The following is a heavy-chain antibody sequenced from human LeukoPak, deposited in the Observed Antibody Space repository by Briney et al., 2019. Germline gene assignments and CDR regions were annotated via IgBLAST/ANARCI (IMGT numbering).Heavy chain of an antibody. CDR2: IKQDGSEK. Sequence: PSETLSLTCTVSGGSISSYYWSWIRQPPGKGLEWVANIKQDGSEKYYVDSVKGRFTISRDNAKNSLYLQMNSLRAEDTAVYYCARDQLGYFDYWGQGTLVTVSS. V-gene: IGHV3-7*01. D-gene: IGHD7-27*01. CDR1: GGSISSYY. CDR3: ARDQLGYFDY. J-gene: IGHJ4*02.